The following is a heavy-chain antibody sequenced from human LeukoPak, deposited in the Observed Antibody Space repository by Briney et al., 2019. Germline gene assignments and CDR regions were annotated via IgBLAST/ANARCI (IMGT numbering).Heavy chain of an antibody. CDR1: GFTFSSYA. Sequence: PGGSLRLSCAASGFTFSSYAMSWVRQAPGKGQEWVSAISGPAGSWDYADSVKGRFTISRDNSKNTLFLQMNSLRAEDTAIYYCAKKVGLVSAPLYYFDVWGQGTLVTVSS. CDR2: ISGPAGSW. V-gene: IGHV3-23*01. J-gene: IGHJ4*02. CDR3: AKKVGLVSAPLYYFDV. D-gene: IGHD5/OR15-5a*01.